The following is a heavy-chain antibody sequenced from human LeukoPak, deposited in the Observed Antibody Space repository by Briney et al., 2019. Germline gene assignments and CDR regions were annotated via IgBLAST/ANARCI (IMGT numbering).Heavy chain of an antibody. V-gene: IGHV4-39*07. CDR3: ARDAGHQLSRRNYYAMDV. Sequence: SETLSLTCTVSGGSISSSSYYWGWIRQPPGKELEWIGSIYSGESSYYNPSLKSRVTISVDTSNNQFSLKVHSVTAADTAVYYCARDAGHQLSRRNYYAMDVWGQGTTVTVSS. D-gene: IGHD1-1*01. CDR2: IYSGESS. CDR1: GGSISSSSYY. J-gene: IGHJ6*02.